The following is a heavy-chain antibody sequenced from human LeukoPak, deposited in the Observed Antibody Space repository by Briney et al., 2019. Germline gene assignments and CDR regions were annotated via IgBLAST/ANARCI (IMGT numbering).Heavy chain of an antibody. V-gene: IGHV4-59*01. D-gene: IGHD3-10*01. Sequence: PSETLSLTCTVSGGSISSYYWSWIRQPLGKGLEWIGYIYYSVGTNYNPTLKSRVTISVDTSKIQFSLKLSSVTAADTAVYYCARGDYYGSGRLYYFDYWGQRTLVTVSS. CDR2: IYYSVGT. CDR1: GGSISSYY. CDR3: ARGDYYGSGRLYYFDY. J-gene: IGHJ4*02.